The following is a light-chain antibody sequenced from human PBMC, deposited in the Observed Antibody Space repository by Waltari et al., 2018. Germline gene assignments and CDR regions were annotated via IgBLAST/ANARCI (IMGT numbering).Light chain of an antibody. CDR2: WAS. CDR1: QSVLYSSNNKNY. J-gene: IGKJ2*01. V-gene: IGKV4-1*01. Sequence: DIVMTQSPDSLAVSLGERATINCKSSQSVLYSSNNKNYLAWYQQKPGQPPKLLMYWASTLESGVPDRFSGSWSGTDFTLTISSLQAEDVAVYYCQQYYSTLPYTFGQGTKLEIK. CDR3: QQYYSTLPYT.